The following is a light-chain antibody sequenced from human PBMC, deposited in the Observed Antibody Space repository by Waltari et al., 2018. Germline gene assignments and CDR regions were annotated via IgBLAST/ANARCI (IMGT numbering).Light chain of an antibody. CDR3: QKYDSAPPLT. J-gene: IGKJ4*01. V-gene: IGKV1-27*01. Sequence: DIQMTQSPSSLSASVGDRVTITCRASEGIRNYVAWYQQKPGKVPNLLIYAASNLHSGVPSRFSGSGSGTDVTLTINSLQPEDVATYYCQKYDSAPPLTFGGGTKVEIK. CDR1: EGIRNY. CDR2: AAS.